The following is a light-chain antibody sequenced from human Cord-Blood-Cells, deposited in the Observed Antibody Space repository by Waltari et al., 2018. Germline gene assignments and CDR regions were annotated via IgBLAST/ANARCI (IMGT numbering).Light chain of an antibody. J-gene: IGLJ3*02. CDR2: YDS. CDR3: QVWDSSSDRWV. Sequence: SYVLTQPPSVSVAPGKTARITCGGNNIGSKSVHWYQQKPGQAPVLVIYYDSDRPSGIPGLFCGSNCGNTATLTISRVEAGDEADYYCQVWDSSSDRWVFGGGTKLTVL. V-gene: IGLV3-21*04. CDR1: NIGSKS.